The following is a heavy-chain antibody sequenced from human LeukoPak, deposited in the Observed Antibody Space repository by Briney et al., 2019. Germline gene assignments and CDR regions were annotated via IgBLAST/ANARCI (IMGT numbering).Heavy chain of an antibody. CDR1: GFSFSSVSYY. CDR3: ARGYTAADY. J-gene: IGHJ4*02. CDR2: IYYSGST. D-gene: IGHD5-18*01. Sequence: SETLSLTCTGSGFSFSSVSYYWSWPRQRPGTGLEWIGYIYYSGSTNYDPSLKSRVTISVDTSKNQFSLKLSSVTAADTAVYYCARGYTAADYWGQGTLVTVSS. V-gene: IGHV4-61*01.